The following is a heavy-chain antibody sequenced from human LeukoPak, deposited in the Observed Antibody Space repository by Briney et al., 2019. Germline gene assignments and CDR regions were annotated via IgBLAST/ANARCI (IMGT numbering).Heavy chain of an antibody. CDR1: GYTFTNYY. V-gene: IGHV1-46*01. CDR3: ARDHFDSSGYYYLLGYFEH. D-gene: IGHD3-22*01. Sequence: ASVKVSCKASGYTFTNYYVHWVRQAPGQGLEWMGIIKPSGGGTSYALKFQGRVTMTRDTSTSTAYMELSSLRSEDTAAYYCARDHFDSSGYYYLLGYFEHWGQGTLVTVSS. J-gene: IGHJ1*01. CDR2: IKPSGGGT.